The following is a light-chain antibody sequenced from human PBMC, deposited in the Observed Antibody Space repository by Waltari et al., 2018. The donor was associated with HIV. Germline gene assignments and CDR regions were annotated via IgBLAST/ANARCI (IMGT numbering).Light chain of an antibody. J-gene: IGLJ2*01. CDR1: SSDVGAYNY. Sequence: QSALTQPPSASGSPGQSVTISCTGTSSDVGAYNYVSWFQQHPGKAPKLMIYDVTKRPSGVPDRFSGFKSGTTASLTVSGLQAEDEADYYCASHAGSKDVFGGGTRLTVL. V-gene: IGLV2-8*01. CDR2: DVT. CDR3: ASHAGSKDV.